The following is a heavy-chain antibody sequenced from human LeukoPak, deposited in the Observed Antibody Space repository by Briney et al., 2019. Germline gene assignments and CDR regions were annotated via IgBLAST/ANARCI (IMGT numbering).Heavy chain of an antibody. Sequence: ASVKVSCKASGYTFTSYYMHWVRQAPGQGLEWMGIINPSGGSTSYAQKFQGRVTMTRDTSTSTVYMELSSLGSEDTAVYYCARPTSPHPYGGKSDPIFDIWGQGTLVTVSS. D-gene: IGHD4-23*01. V-gene: IGHV1-46*01. J-gene: IGHJ3*02. CDR1: GYTFTSYY. CDR3: ARPTSPHPYGGKSDPIFDI. CDR2: INPSGGST.